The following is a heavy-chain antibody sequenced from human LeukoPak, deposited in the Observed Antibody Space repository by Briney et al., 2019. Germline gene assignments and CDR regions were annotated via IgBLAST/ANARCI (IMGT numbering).Heavy chain of an antibody. J-gene: IGHJ6*02. CDR3: ARQTSILLTYGMDV. Sequence: SETLSLTCTVSGGSISSGDYYWSWIRQPPGKGLEWIGYIYYSGSTYYNPSLKSRVTISVDTSKNQFSLKLSSVTAADTAVYYRARQTSILLTYGMDVWGQGTTVTVSS. CDR1: GGSISSGDYY. V-gene: IGHV4-30-4*01. CDR2: IYYSGST. D-gene: IGHD2-15*01.